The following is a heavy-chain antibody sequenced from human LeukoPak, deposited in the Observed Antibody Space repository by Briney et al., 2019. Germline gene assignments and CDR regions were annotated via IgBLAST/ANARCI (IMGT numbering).Heavy chain of an antibody. D-gene: IGHD2-21*01. CDR1: GYTFTSYY. J-gene: IGHJ4*02. CDR2: INPNSGGT. Sequence: GASVKVSCKASGYTFTSYYMHWVRQAPGQGLEWMGWINPNSGGTNYAQKFQGRVTMTRDTSISTAYMELSRLRSDDTAVYYCARGATIAIRTSVDYWGQGTLVTVSS. V-gene: IGHV1-2*02. CDR3: ARGATIAIRTSVDY.